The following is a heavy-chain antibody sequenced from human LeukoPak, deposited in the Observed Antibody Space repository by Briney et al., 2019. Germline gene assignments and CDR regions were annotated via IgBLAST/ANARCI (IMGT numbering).Heavy chain of an antibody. D-gene: IGHD5-18*01. CDR3: ARKDPAMVSYYYYGMDV. V-gene: IGHV4-31*03. CDR2: IYYSGST. CDR1: GGSISSGGYY. Sequence: SQTLSLTCTVSGGSISSGGYYWSWIRQHPGKGLEWIGYIYYSGSTYYNPSLKSRVTISVDTSKNQFSLKLSSVTAADTAVYCCARKDPAMVSYYYYGMDVWGQGTTVTVSS. J-gene: IGHJ6*02.